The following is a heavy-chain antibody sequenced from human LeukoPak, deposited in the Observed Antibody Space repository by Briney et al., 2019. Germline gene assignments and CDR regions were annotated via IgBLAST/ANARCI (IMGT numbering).Heavy chain of an antibody. CDR1: GFTFSSYS. Sequence: PGGSLRLSCAASGFTFSSYSMNWVRQAPGKGLEWVSYVSSSSSFIYYADSVKGRFTISRDNAKNSLYLQMNSLRAEDTAVYFCARDSGFHHYGDSFDYWGQGTLVTVSS. CDR3: ARDSGFHHYGDSFDY. CDR2: VSSSSSFI. V-gene: IGHV3-48*01. J-gene: IGHJ4*02. D-gene: IGHD4-17*01.